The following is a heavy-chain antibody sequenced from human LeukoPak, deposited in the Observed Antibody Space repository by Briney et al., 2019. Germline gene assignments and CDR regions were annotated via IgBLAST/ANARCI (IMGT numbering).Heavy chain of an antibody. V-gene: IGHV3-48*01. CDR2: ISSSSTTI. D-gene: IGHD4-17*01. CDR1: GFTFSSYS. J-gene: IGHJ4*02. CDR3: ARGAAAFYGDYFDY. Sequence: PGGSLRLSCAASGFTFSSYSMNWVRQAPGKGLEWVSHISSSSTTIYYADSVKGRFTISRDNAKNSLYLQMNSLRAEDTAVYYCARGAAAFYGDYFDYWGQGTLVTVSS.